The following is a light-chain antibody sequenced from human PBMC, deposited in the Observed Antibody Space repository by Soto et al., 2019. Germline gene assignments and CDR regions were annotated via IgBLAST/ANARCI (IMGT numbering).Light chain of an antibody. Sequence: DIQMTQSPTSQSASVGDRVTITCRASQGIRNFVAWYQQKPGKAPKLLIYAASTLQSGVASRFSGSGSGTDFTLTINSLQPEDVANYSLQKYSSVPVFGPGTKVEIK. V-gene: IGKV1-27*01. CDR3: QKYSSVPV. J-gene: IGKJ3*01. CDR1: QGIRNF. CDR2: AAS.